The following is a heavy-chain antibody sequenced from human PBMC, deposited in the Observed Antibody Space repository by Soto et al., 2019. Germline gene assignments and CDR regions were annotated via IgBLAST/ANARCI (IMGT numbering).Heavy chain of an antibody. J-gene: IGHJ4*02. CDR2: INPSGGST. Sequence: ASVKVSCKASGYTFTSYYMHWVRQAPGQGLEWMGIINPSGGSTSYAQKFQGRVTMTRDTSTSTVYMELSSLRSEDTAVYYCASRVPPYYYDSRGYQDYWGQGTLVTVSS. CDR3: ASRVPPYYYDSRGYQDY. CDR1: GYTFTSYY. D-gene: IGHD3-22*01. V-gene: IGHV1-46*03.